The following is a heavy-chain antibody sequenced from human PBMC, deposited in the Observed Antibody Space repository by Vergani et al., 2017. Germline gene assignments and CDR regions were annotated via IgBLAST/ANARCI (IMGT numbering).Heavy chain of an antibody. Sequence: EVQLVESGGGLVQPGGSLRLSCAASGFTFSSYDMHWVRQATGKGLEWVSAIGTAGDTYYPGSVKGRFTISRENAKNSLYLQMNSLRAGDTAVYYCARGGITFGGVTNWFDPWGQGTLVTVSS. CDR2: IGTAGDT. V-gene: IGHV3-13*01. J-gene: IGHJ5*02. CDR3: ARGGITFGGVTNWFDP. D-gene: IGHD3-16*01. CDR1: GFTFSSYD.